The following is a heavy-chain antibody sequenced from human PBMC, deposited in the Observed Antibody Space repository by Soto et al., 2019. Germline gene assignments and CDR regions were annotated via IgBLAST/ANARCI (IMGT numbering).Heavy chain of an antibody. V-gene: IGHV4-30-4*01. CDR3: ARVSYGGNSAKSGVYYYGIDV. Sequence: PSETLSLTCTVSGGSISSGDYYWSWIRQPPGKGLEWIGYIYYSGSTYYNPSLKSRVTISVDTSKNQFSLKLSSVTAADTAVYYCARVSYGGNSAKSGVYYYGIDVWGQGTTVTVYS. J-gene: IGHJ6*02. CDR2: IYYSGST. CDR1: GGSISSGDYY. D-gene: IGHD4-17*01.